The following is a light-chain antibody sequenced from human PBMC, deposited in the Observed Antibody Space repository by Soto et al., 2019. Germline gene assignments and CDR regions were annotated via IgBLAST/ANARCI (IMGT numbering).Light chain of an antibody. Sequence: EIMMTQSPVTLSVSPGERATLSCRASQSVSSYLAWYQHKPGQAPRLLIYDASSRATGIPARSSGSGSGTDFTLTISSLQSEDFAVYYCQQYNNWPWTFGQGTKVDIK. CDR1: QSVSSY. V-gene: IGKV3D-15*01. CDR3: QQYNNWPWT. CDR2: DAS. J-gene: IGKJ1*01.